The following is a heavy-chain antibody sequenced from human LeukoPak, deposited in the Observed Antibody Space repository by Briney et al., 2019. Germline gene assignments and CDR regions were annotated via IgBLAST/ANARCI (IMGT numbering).Heavy chain of an antibody. V-gene: IGHV1-18*01. J-gene: IGHJ4*02. CDR3: ARGGWLRSSYYFDY. D-gene: IGHD5-12*01. Sequence: ASVKVSCKASGYTFTNYDISWVRQAPGQGLEWMGWITAYNGNTNYAQKLQGRVTMTTDTSTSTAYMELRSLRSDDTAVYYCARGGWLRSSYYFDYWGQGTLVTVSS. CDR1: GYTFTNYD. CDR2: ITAYNGNT.